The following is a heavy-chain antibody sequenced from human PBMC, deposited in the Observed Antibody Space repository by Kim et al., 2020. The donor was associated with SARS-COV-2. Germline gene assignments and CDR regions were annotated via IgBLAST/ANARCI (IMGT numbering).Heavy chain of an antibody. CDR3: ARQIVVVVAAREYFDY. J-gene: IGHJ4*01. D-gene: IGHD2-15*01. Sequence: GGSLRLSCAASGFTFSRYWMSWVRQAPGKGLEWVANIKQDGSEKYYVDSVKGRFTISRDNAKNSLYLQMNSLRAEDTAVYYCARQIVVVVAAREYFDYWG. CDR2: IKQDGSEK. V-gene: IGHV3-7*03. CDR1: GFTFSRYW.